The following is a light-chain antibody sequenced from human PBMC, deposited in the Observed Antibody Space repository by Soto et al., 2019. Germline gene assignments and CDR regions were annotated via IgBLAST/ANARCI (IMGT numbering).Light chain of an antibody. Sequence: EIVMTQSPATLSVSPGERATLSCRASQSVSNNLAWYQKKPGQAPRLLIYGASTRATGIPARFSGNGSAPEYTITSSTLQAEEFTSYHCQQYINSWTFVQGNKLEIK. CDR2: GAS. J-gene: IGKJ1*01. V-gene: IGKV3-15*01. CDR1: QSVSNN. CDR3: QQYINSWT.